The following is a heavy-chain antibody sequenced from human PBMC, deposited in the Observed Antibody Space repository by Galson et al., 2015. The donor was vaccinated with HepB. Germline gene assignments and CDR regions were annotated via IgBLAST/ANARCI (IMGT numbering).Heavy chain of an antibody. CDR2: ISSRSTYI. J-gene: IGHJ4*02. V-gene: IGHV3-21*01. D-gene: IGHD4-23*01. Sequence: SLRLSCAASGFTFSNYNFNWVRQTPGKGPEWVASISSRSTYIYYADSIKGRFPISRDNSKNSLFLQMDSLTAEDTAFYYCARDFGGNSGYFDDWGQGTQVTVSS. CDR3: ARDFGGNSGYFDD. CDR1: GFTFSNYN.